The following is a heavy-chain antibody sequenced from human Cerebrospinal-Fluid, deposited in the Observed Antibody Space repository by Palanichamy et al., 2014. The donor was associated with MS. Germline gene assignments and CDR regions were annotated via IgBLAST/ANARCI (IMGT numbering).Heavy chain of an antibody. CDR1: GGSISSGSYY. J-gene: IGHJ4*02. CDR3: ARSDFSNTVDY. CDR2: PYSSGST. Sequence: QLQLQESGPGLVKPSETLSLTCTVSGGSISSGSYYWVWIRQPPGKGLEWIGSPYSSGSTYYNPSLKSRVTISVDTSKNQFSLNPNSVTAADTAVYYCARSDFSNTVDYWGQGTLVTVSS. V-gene: IGHV4-39*01. D-gene: IGHD4-11*01.